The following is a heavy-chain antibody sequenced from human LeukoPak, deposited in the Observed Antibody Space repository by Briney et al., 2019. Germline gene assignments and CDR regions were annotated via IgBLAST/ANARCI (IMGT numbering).Heavy chain of an antibody. Sequence: PSETLSLTCTVSGGSISSSSYYWGWIRQPPGKGLEWIGSIYYSGSTYYNLSLKSRVTISVDTSKNQFSLKRSSVTAADTAVYYCARGGGNSSSWYLTRYFDLWGRGTLVTVSS. CDR3: ARGGGNSSSWYLTRYFDL. J-gene: IGHJ2*01. D-gene: IGHD6-13*01. CDR1: GGSISSSSYY. V-gene: IGHV4-39*07. CDR2: IYYSGST.